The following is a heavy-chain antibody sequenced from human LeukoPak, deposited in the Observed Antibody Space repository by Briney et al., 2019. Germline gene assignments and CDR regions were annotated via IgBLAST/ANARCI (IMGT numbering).Heavy chain of an antibody. CDR1: GGSISSGSYY. J-gene: IGHJ4*02. CDR2: IYTSGST. D-gene: IGHD1-26*01. V-gene: IGHV4-61*02. CDR3: AREWEGYYFDY. Sequence: SETLSLTCTVSGGSISSGSYYWSWIRQPAGKGLEWIGRIYTSGSTNYNPSLKSRVTISVDTSKNQFSLKLSSATAADTAVYYCAREWEGYYFDYWGQGTLVTVSS.